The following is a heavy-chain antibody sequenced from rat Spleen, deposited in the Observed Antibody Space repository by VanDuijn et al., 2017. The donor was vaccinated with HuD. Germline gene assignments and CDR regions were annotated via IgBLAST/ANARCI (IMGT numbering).Heavy chain of an antibody. CDR2: IIYDGSRT. D-gene: IGHD1-12*02. CDR1: GFTFSDYN. J-gene: IGHJ3*01. V-gene: IGHV5S10*01. Sequence: EVQLVESGGGLVQPGRSLKLSCAASGFTFSDYNMAWVRQAPKKGLEWVATIIYDGSRTYYRDSVKGRFTISRDNAKSTLYLQVDSLRSEDTATYFCVTHYYYDGTYYLFAYWGQGTLVTVSS. CDR3: VTHYYYDGTYYLFAY.